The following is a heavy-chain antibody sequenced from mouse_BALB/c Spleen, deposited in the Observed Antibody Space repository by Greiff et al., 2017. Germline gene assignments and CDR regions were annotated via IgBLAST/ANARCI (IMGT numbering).Heavy chain of an antibody. CDR3: ERDLHYYGYLYYFDY. D-gene: IGHD1-2*01. Sequence: EVKLQESGPGLVKPSQTVSLTCTVTGISITTGNYRWSWIRQFPGHKLEWIGYIYYSGTITYNPSLTSRTTITRDTSKNQFFLEMNSLTAEDTATYYGERDLHYYGYLYYFDYGGQGTTLTVSS. J-gene: IGHJ2*01. CDR2: IYYSGTI. CDR1: GISITTGNYR. V-gene: IGHV3-5*02.